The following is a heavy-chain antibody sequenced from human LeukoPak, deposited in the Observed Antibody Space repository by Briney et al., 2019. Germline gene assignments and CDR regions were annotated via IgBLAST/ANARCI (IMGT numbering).Heavy chain of an antibody. Sequence: GGSLRLSCAASGFTFSSYAMTWVRQPPGKGLEWVSAISGRGANTYYADSVKGRFTIPRDNSKNTLYMQMNSLRAEDTAVYYCAGYGGSYPYYMDVWGKGTTVTISS. CDR2: ISGRGANT. J-gene: IGHJ6*03. D-gene: IGHD1-26*01. V-gene: IGHV3-23*01. CDR1: GFTFSSYA. CDR3: AGYGGSYPYYMDV.